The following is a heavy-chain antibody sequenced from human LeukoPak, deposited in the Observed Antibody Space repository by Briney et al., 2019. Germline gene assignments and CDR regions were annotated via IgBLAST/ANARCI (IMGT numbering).Heavy chain of an antibody. CDR3: AKDLQMHGSGSYTGMDV. D-gene: IGHD3-10*01. CDR2: IYSGGST. V-gene: IGHV3-66*01. J-gene: IGHJ6*02. CDR1: GFTVSSNY. Sequence: PGGSLRLSCAASGFTVSSNYMSWVRQAPGKGLEWVSVIYSGGSTYYADSVKGRFTISRDNSKNTLYLQMDSLRAEDTAVYYCAKDLQMHGSGSYTGMDVWGQGTTVTVSS.